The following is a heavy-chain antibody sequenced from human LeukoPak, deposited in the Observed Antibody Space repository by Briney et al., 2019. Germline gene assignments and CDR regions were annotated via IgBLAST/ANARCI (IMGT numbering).Heavy chain of an antibody. CDR3: AREWHHVFDY. J-gene: IGHJ4*02. D-gene: IGHD5-12*01. CDR1: GGSISSYS. V-gene: IGHV4-4*07. Sequence: SETLSLTCTVSGGSISSYSWSWMRQPAGKGLEWIGRIYPRVSPNYNPSLKSRVIMSVDKSKNQFSLKLRSVTAADTAVYYCAREWHHVFDYWGQGKLVTVSS. CDR2: IYPRVSP.